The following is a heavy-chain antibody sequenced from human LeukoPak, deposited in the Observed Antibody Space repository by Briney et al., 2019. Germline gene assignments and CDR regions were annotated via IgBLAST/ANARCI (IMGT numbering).Heavy chain of an antibody. CDR2: ISSSSSTI. V-gene: IGHV3-48*04. Sequence: GGSLRLSCAASGFTFSSYSMNWVRQAPGKGLEWVSYISSSSSTIYYADSVKGRFTISRDNAKNSLYLQMNSLRAEDTAVYYCARSLISPYSYGGPFDYWGQGTLVTVSS. CDR3: ARSLISPYSYGGPFDY. J-gene: IGHJ4*02. CDR1: GFTFSSYS. D-gene: IGHD5-18*01.